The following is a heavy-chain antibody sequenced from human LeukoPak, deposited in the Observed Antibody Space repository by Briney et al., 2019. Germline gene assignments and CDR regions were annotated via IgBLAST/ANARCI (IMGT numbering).Heavy chain of an antibody. CDR1: GYTFTGYY. CDR3: AREWGSGSYYNGYFDY. J-gene: IGHJ4*02. D-gene: IGHD3-10*01. V-gene: IGHV1-2*02. Sequence: GASVKVSCKASGYTFTGYYMHWVRQAPGQGLEWMGWINPNSGGTNYAQKFQGRVTMTRDTSISTAYMELSRLRSDDTAVYYCAREWGSGSYYNGYFDYWGQGTLVTVSS. CDR2: INPNSGGT.